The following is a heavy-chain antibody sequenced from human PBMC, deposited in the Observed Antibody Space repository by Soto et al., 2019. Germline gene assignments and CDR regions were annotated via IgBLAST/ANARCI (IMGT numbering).Heavy chain of an antibody. CDR2: INPNSGGT. D-gene: IGHD5-12*01. CDR3: ASSYFSSGYDYSVSTFDY. CDR1: GYTFTGYY. J-gene: IGHJ4*02. V-gene: IGHV1-2*04. Sequence: ASVKVSCKASGYTFTGYYMHWVRQAPGLGLEWMGWINPNSGGTNYAQKFQGWVTMTRDTSISTAYMELSRLRSDDTAVYYCASSYFSSGYDYSVSTFDYWGQGTLVTVSS.